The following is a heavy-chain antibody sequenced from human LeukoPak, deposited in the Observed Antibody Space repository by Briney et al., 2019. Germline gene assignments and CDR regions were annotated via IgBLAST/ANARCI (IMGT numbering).Heavy chain of an antibody. CDR1: GFTFGDHA. CDR2: IRSKGYGGTT. V-gene: IGHV3-49*04. J-gene: IGHJ6*02. Sequence: GGSLRLSCTASGFTFGDHAMSWVRQAPGKGLEWVGFIRSKGYGGTTEYAASVKGGFTILRDDSKGIAYLQMNSLKIEDTAVYYCTRGPTQQWLYYGMDVWGQGTTVIVSS. CDR3: TRGPTQQWLYYGMDV. D-gene: IGHD5-18*01.